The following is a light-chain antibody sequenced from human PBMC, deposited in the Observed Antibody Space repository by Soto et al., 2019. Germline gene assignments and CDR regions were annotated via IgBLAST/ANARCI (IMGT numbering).Light chain of an antibody. CDR1: SSDVGGYNY. Sequence: QSVLTQPASVSGSPGQSITISCTGSSSDVGGYNYVSWYQHHPGKAPKLVIYDVSNRPSGVSNRFSGSKSGNTASLTISGLQAEEEADYYCSSCTTSSTVVFGGGTKLTVL. J-gene: IGLJ2*01. V-gene: IGLV2-14*03. CDR3: SSCTTSSTVV. CDR2: DVS.